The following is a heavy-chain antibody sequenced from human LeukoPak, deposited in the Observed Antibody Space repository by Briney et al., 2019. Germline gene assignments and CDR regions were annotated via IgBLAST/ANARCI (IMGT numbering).Heavy chain of an antibody. Sequence: WVSLRLSCSASGFTFSSYSMNWVSQAPGNGLEWFSSISSSSSYIYYADSVKGRFTISRHNAKNSLYLQMNSLRAEDTAVYYCAFGIWGQGTMVTVSS. J-gene: IGHJ3*02. CDR2: ISSSSSYI. CDR3: AFGI. V-gene: IGHV3-21*01. CDR1: GFTFSSYS.